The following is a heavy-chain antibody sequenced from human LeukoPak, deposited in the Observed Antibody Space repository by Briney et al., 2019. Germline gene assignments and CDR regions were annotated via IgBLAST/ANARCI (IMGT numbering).Heavy chain of an antibody. Sequence: SETLSLTCTVSGGSISSYYWSWIRQPPGKGLEWIGYIYYSGSTNYNPSLKSRVTISVDTSKNQFSLKLSSVTAAGTAVYYCARDGAGEMATNGAHFDYWGQGTLVTVSS. CDR2: IYYSGST. J-gene: IGHJ4*02. CDR1: GGSISSYY. V-gene: IGHV4-59*01. D-gene: IGHD5-24*01. CDR3: ARDGAGEMATNGAHFDY.